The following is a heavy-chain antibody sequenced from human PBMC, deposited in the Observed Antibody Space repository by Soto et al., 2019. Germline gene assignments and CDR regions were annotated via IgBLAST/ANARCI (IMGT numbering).Heavy chain of an antibody. CDR3: ASWAYGDYGGDAFDI. CDR2: MNPNSGNT. CDR1: GYTFTSYD. D-gene: IGHD4-17*01. Sequence: ASVKVSCKASGYTFTSYDINWVRQATGRGLEWMGWMNPNSGNTGYAQKFQGRVTMTRNTSISTAYMELSSLRSEDTAVYYCASWAYGDYGGDAFDIWGQGTMVTVSS. V-gene: IGHV1-8*01. J-gene: IGHJ3*02.